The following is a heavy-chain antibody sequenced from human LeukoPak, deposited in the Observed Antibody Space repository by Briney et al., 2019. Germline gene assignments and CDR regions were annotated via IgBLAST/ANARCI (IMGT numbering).Heavy chain of an antibody. CDR3: ARSEHHDAFDI. Sequence: PSETLSLTCTVSGGSISSYYWSWIRQPPGKGLEWIGYIYYSGSTNYNPSLKSRVTISVDTSKNQFSLKLSSVTAADTAMYYCARSEHHDAFDIWGQGTMVTVSS. J-gene: IGHJ3*02. CDR1: GGSISSYY. V-gene: IGHV4-59*08. CDR2: IYYSGST. D-gene: IGHD1-14*01.